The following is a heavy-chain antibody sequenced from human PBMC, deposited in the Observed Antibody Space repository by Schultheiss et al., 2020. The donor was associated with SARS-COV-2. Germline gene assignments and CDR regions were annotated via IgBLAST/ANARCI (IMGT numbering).Heavy chain of an antibody. Sequence: GGSLRLSCAASGFTFSSYWMHWVRQAPGKGLEWVSGISWNSGSIAYADSVKGRFTISRDNAKNSVYLQMNSLRAEDTAFYYCAKDIGYNYKNYFDYWGQGTLVTVSS. CDR2: ISWNSGSI. D-gene: IGHD5-18*01. J-gene: IGHJ4*02. CDR3: AKDIGYNYKNYFDY. CDR1: GFTFSSYW. V-gene: IGHV3-9*01.